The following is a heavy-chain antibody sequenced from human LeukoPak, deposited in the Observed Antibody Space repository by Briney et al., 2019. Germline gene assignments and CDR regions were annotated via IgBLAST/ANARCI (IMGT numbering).Heavy chain of an antibody. V-gene: IGHV4-59*01. CDR1: GGSISSYY. CDR3: ARDGWEEGYFDY. J-gene: IGHJ4*02. Sequence: SETLSLTCTASGGSISSYYWSWIRQPPGKGLEWIGYIYYSGSTNYNPSLKSRVTISVDTSKNQFSLKLSSVTAADTAVYYCARDGWEEGYFDYWGQGTLVTVSS. CDR2: IYYSGST. D-gene: IGHD1-26*01.